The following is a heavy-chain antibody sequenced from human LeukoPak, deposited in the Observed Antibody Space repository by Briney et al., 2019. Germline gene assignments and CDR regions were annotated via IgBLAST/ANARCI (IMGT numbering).Heavy chain of an antibody. CDR3: ARGGIAVALGLY. J-gene: IGHJ4*02. D-gene: IGHD6-19*01. CDR1: GGSISSYY. CDR2: IYYSGST. Sequence: SETLSLTCTVSGGSISSYYWSWIRQPPGKGLEWIGYIYYSGSTNYNPSLKSRVTISVDTSKNQFSLKLSSVTAADTAVYYCARGGIAVALGLYWGQGTMVTVSS. V-gene: IGHV4-59*01.